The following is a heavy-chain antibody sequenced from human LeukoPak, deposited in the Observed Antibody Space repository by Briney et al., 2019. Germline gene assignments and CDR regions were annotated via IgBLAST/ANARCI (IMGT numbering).Heavy chain of an antibody. CDR1: GGSISSGGYY. D-gene: IGHD3-10*01. CDR2: IYYSGST. Sequence: SETLSLTCTVSGGSISSGGYYWSWIRQHPGKGLEWIGYIYYSGSTYYNPSLKSRVTISVDRSKNQFSLKLSSVTAADTAVYYCARVWMVRGVIMVGVFDYWGQGTLVTVSS. V-gene: IGHV4-31*03. CDR3: ARVWMVRGVIMVGVFDY. J-gene: IGHJ4*02.